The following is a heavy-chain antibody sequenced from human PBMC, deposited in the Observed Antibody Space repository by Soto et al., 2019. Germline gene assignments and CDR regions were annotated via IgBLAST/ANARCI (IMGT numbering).Heavy chain of an antibody. V-gene: IGHV3-30*18. J-gene: IGHJ4*02. CDR1: GFTFTTYG. Sequence: QVQLVDSGGGVVQPGRSLRLSCAASGFTFTTYGMHWVRRAPGKGLEWVAVISYDGSHAYYADSVKRRFTISRDNSQKPLYLQINSLRAEDTAVYYCAKELTYSVALGFDYWGRGTLVTVSS. CDR3: AKELTYSVALGFDY. D-gene: IGHD1-26*01. CDR2: ISYDGSHA.